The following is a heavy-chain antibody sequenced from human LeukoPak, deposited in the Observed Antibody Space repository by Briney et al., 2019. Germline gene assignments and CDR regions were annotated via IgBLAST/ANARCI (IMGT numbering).Heavy chain of an antibody. J-gene: IGHJ4*02. CDR2: IYYSGST. Sequence: SETPSLTCTVSGGSISSSSYYWGWIRQPPGKGLEWIGSIYYSGSTYYNPSLKSRVTISVDTSKNQFSLKLSSVTAADTAVYYCARGGDSSGYYPFDYWGQGTLVTVSS. CDR1: GGSISSSSYY. D-gene: IGHD3-22*01. V-gene: IGHV4-39*01. CDR3: ARGGDSSGYYPFDY.